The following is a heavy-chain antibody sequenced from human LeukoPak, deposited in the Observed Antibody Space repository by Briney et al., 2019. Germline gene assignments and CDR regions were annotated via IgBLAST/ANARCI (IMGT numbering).Heavy chain of an antibody. V-gene: IGHV4-59*01. CDR1: GGSISSYY. J-gene: IGHJ6*03. CDR3: ARGRGAQYGDYVIPYYYYYMDV. CDR2: IYYSGST. Sequence: SETLSLTCTVSGGSISSYYWSWIRQPPGKGLEWIGYIYYSGSTNYNPSLKSRVTISVDTYKNQFSLKLSSVTAADTAVYYCARGRGAQYGDYVIPYYYYYMDVWGKGTTVTISS. D-gene: IGHD4-17*01.